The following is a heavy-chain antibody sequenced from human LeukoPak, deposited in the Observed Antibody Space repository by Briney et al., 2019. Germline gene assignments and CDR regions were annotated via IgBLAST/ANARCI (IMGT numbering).Heavy chain of an antibody. CDR2: ISSSGSTI. D-gene: IGHD2-2*01. J-gene: IGHJ6*02. Sequence: GGSLRLSCAASGFTLSSYEMNWVRQAPGKGLEWVSYISSSGSTIYYADSVKGRFTISRDNAKNSLYLQMNSLRAEDTAVYYCARDRVVVVPSAYYYYGMDVWGQGTTVTVSS. CDR1: GFTLSSYE. CDR3: ARDRVVVVPSAYYYYGMDV. V-gene: IGHV3-48*03.